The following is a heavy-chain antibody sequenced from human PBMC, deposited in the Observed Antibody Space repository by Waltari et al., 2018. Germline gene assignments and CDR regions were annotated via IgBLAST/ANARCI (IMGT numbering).Heavy chain of an antibody. V-gene: IGHV3-53*02. Sequence: EVQLVETGGGLIQPGGSLRLSCAASGFTVSSNYMSWVRQAPGKGLEWVSVIYSGGSTYYADSVKGRFTISRDNSKNTLYLQMNSLRAEDTAVYYCARGAFSIRNWYFDLWGRGTLVTVSS. CDR1: GFTVSSNY. D-gene: IGHD3-3*02. J-gene: IGHJ2*01. CDR3: ARGAFSIRNWYFDL. CDR2: IYSGGST.